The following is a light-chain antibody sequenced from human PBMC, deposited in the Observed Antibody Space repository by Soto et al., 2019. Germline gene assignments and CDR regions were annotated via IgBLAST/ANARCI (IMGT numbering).Light chain of an antibody. CDR3: MIWPSNAYAV. Sequence: QLVLTQPPSSSASPGESARLTCTLPSDINVGSYNIYWYQQKPGSPPRYLLYYYSDSDKGQGSGVPSRFSGSKDVSANTGILLISGLQSEDEADYYCMIWPSNAYAVFGGGTKLTVL. J-gene: IGLJ2*01. CDR1: SDINVGSYN. V-gene: IGLV5-37*01. CDR2: YYSDSDK.